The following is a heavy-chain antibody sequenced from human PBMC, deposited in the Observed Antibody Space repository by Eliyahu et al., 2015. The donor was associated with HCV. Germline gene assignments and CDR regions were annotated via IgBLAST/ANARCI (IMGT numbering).Heavy chain of an antibody. CDR3: TTATVPTGPFDF. Sequence: EVQLVESGGGLVKPGGSLRLSXXAXGFXFSNAWMSWVRQAPGKGLEWVGRIKDKTDGGTTDYAAPVKGRFTISRDDAKNTLYLQMNSLKTEDTAVFYCTTATVPTGPFDFWGQGTLVTVSS. CDR1: GFXFSNAW. CDR2: IKDKTDGGTT. J-gene: IGHJ4*02. V-gene: IGHV3-15*01. D-gene: IGHD2-8*02.